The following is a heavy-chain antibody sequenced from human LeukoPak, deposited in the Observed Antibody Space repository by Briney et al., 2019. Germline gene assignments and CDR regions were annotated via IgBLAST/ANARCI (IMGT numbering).Heavy chain of an antibody. Sequence: SETLSLTCTVSGGSISSYYWSWIRQPPGKGLEWIGYIYYSGSTNSNPSLKSRVTISVDTSKNQFSLKLSSVTAADTAVYYCARVWEWFGGPGWFDPWGQGTLVTVSS. J-gene: IGHJ5*02. V-gene: IGHV4-59*01. CDR2: IYYSGST. CDR1: GGSISSYY. D-gene: IGHD3-10*01. CDR3: ARVWEWFGGPGWFDP.